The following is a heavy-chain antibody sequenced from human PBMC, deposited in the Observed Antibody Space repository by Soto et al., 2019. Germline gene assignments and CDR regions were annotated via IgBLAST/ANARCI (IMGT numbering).Heavy chain of an antibody. D-gene: IGHD5-12*01. V-gene: IGHV4-31*03. J-gene: IGHJ4*02. CDR2: IYYSGST. CDR3: ARQKRLGWLRFDS. CDR1: GGSISSGGYY. Sequence: QVQLQESGPGLVKPSQTLSLTCTVSGGSISSGGYYLSWIRQHPGKGLEWIGYIYYSGSTYYNPSLQSRFTISGDPSKNQFSLKLSSVAAADTVVYYCARQKRLGWLRFDSWGQGSLGTVSS.